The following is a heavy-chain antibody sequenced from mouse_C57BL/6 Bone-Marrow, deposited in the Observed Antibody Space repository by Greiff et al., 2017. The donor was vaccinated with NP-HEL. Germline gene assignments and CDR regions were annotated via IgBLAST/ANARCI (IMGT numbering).Heavy chain of an antibody. Sequence: EVQLQESGPGLVKPSQSLSLTCSVTGYSITSGYYWNWIRQFPGNKLEWMGYISYDGSNNYNPSLKNRISITRDTSKNQFFLKLNSVTTEDTATYYCARGGQCYFDYWGQGTTLTVSS. CDR3: ARGGQCYFDY. CDR2: ISYDGSN. J-gene: IGHJ2*01. CDR1: GYSITSGYY. V-gene: IGHV3-6*01.